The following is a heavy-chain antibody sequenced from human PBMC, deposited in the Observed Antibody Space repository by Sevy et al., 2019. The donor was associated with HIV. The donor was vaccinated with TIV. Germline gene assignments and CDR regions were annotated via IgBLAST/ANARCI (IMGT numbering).Heavy chain of an antibody. CDR1: GGSFSGYY. J-gene: IGHJ4*02. Sequence: SETLSLTCAVYGGSFSGYYWSWIRQPPGKGLEWIGEINHSGSTNYNPSLKSRVTMSVDTSKNQFSLKLSSVTAADTAVYYCARTGDYVVFDYWGQGTLVTVSS. CDR2: INHSGST. D-gene: IGHD4-17*01. V-gene: IGHV4-34*01. CDR3: ARTGDYVVFDY.